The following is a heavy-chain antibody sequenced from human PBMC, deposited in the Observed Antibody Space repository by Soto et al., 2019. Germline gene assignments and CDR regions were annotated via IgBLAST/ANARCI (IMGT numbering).Heavy chain of an antibody. V-gene: IGHV1-24*01. CDR1: GYTLTELS. Sequence: ASVKVSCKVSGYTLTELSMHWVRQAPGKGLEWMGGFDPEDGETIYAQKFQGRVTMTEDTYTETAYMELSSLRSEDTAGYYCATTLMMITSGDYSYFDYWGQGTLVTVSS. CDR3: ATTLMMITSGDYSYFDY. J-gene: IGHJ4*02. CDR2: FDPEDGET. D-gene: IGHD3-22*01.